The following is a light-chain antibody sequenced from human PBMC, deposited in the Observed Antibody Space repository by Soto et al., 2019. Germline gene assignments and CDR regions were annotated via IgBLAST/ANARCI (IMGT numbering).Light chain of an antibody. V-gene: IGKV3-20*01. CDR2: DAS. Sequence: EIMLTQAPGTPSLSPGDRATLSCRASQSVSGSYLAWYQQKPGQAPRLLIYDASSRATGIPDRFSGSGSGTDFTLTISRLEPEDFAVYYCQQYASSPRTFGQGTKVEIK. CDR3: QQYASSPRT. CDR1: QSVSGSY. J-gene: IGKJ1*01.